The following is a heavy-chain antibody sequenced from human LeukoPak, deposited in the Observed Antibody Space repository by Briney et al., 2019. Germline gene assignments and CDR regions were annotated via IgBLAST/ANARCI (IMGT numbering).Heavy chain of an antibody. V-gene: IGHV5-51*03. CDR1: GYSFTSYW. Sequence: GESLKISCKGSGYSFTSYWIGWVRQMPGKGLEWMGIIYPGDSDTRYSPSFQGQVTISANKSISTAYLQWSSLKASDTAMYFCARRASSWWFDYWGQGTLVTVSS. CDR3: ARRASSWWFDY. CDR2: IYPGDSDT. J-gene: IGHJ4*02. D-gene: IGHD6-13*01.